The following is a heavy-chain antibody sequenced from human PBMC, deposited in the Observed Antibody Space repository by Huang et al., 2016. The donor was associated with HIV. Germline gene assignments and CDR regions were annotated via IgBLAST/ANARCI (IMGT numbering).Heavy chain of an antibody. D-gene: IGHD3-10*01. CDR2: IYFKWRN. CDR1: GGSIRSSDYH. J-gene: IGHJ6*03. V-gene: IGHV4-39*01. CDR3: ARHREGPVAYYSGWGSHLNYMDV. Sequence: QLLLQESGPGLVKPSEALALTCAVSGGSIRSSDYHWGWIRQPPGKGLAGIGSIYFKWRNHSRPSLKSRVTVAVDTSTDLFFLNLTSMTAADTAVYYCARHREGPVAYYSGWGSHLNYMDVWGRGRTVVVSS.